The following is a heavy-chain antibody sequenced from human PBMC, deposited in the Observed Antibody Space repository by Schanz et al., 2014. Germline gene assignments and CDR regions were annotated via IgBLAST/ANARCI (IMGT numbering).Heavy chain of an antibody. D-gene: IGHD5-12*01. J-gene: IGHJ3*01. Sequence: EVQLVESGGGLVQPGESLRLSCAVSGFSFSSYSMSWVRQAPGKGLEWIAYISSGGTTIYYADSVKGRFTISRDNAKSSLYLQMNSLRAEDTAVYFCARDGGRDGYNLAFDVWGQGTLVTVSS. CDR2: ISSGGTTI. CDR1: GFSFSSYS. CDR3: ARDGGRDGYNLAFDV. V-gene: IGHV3-48*01.